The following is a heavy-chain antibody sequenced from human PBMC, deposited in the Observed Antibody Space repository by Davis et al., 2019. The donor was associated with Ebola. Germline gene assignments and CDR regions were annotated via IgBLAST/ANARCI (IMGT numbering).Heavy chain of an antibody. V-gene: IGHV3-30-3*01. J-gene: IGHJ4*01. CDR1: GFTFSYYG. Sequence: GGSLRLSCAASGFTFSYYGMHWVRQAPGKGLEWVAVISYDGRDKYYADFVKGRITISRDNSKNTLYRQINTLRPEYTAVYYCARDLNVNAFMPHSERFDYWGQGTLVTVSS. CDR2: ISYDGRDK. CDR3: ARDLNVNAFMPHSERFDY. D-gene: IGHD2-2*01.